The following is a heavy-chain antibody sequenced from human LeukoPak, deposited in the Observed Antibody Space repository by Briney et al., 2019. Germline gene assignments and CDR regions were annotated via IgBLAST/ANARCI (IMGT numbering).Heavy chain of an antibody. V-gene: IGHV1-8*03. CDR1: GYTFTSYD. D-gene: IGHD6-13*01. CDR3: ARGTYSSSWAFMYWAIEDY. CDR2: MNPNSGNT. Sequence: ASVKVSCKASGYTFTSYDINWVRQATGQGLEWMGWMNPNSGNTGYAQKFQGRVTITRNTSISTAYMELSSLRSEDTAVYYCARGTYSSSWAFMYWAIEDYWGQGTLVTVSS. J-gene: IGHJ4*02.